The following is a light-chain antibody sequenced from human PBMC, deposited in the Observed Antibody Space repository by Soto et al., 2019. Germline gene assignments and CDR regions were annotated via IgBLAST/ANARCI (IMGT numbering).Light chain of an antibody. J-gene: IGLJ3*02. CDR2: SDD. CDR1: NSNIGRYS. V-gene: IGLV1-44*01. Sequence: QSVLTQPPSLSGTPGQRVTISCSGRNSNIGRYSVNWYQHFPGTAPKILIYSDDERPSGVPDRFSGSKSGTSASLASSGLQSEDEAEYYCAAWDDNLNGPLFGGGTKLTVL. CDR3: AAWDDNLNGPL.